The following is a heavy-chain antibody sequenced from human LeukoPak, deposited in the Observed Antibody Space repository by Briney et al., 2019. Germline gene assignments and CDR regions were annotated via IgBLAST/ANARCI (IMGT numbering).Heavy chain of an antibody. CDR3: ARYRGGDYFDY. Sequence: GGSLRLSCAASGFTFSSYGMHWVRQAPGKGLEWVAVIWYDGSNKYYADSVKGRFTISRDNSKNTLYLQMNSLRAEDTAVYYCARYRGGDYFDYWGQGTLVTVSS. CDR1: GFTFSSYG. CDR2: IWYDGSNK. D-gene: IGHD2-15*01. V-gene: IGHV3-33*01. J-gene: IGHJ4*02.